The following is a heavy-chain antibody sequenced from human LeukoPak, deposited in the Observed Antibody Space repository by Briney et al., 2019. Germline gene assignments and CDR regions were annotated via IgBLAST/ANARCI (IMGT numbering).Heavy chain of an antibody. CDR2: ISTGGTTK. Sequence: GGSLRLSCAAPGFTFSDYYMSWIRQAPGKGLEWVSYISTGGTTKYYADSVKGRFTISRDNAKNSLYLQMSSLRAEDTAVYYCARVGEKAFHLWPEIDYWGQGTLVTVS. CDR3: ARVGEKAFHLWPEIDY. D-gene: IGHD5-24*01. V-gene: IGHV3-11*04. J-gene: IGHJ4*02. CDR1: GFTFSDYY.